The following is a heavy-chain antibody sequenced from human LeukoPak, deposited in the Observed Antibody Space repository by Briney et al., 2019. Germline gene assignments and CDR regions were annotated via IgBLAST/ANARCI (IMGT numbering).Heavy chain of an antibody. CDR1: GGTFSSYA. D-gene: IGHD3-10*01. V-gene: IGHV1-69*13. CDR2: IFPIFGTA. CDR3: ARAMGGSGSYYNEFSYGMDI. J-gene: IGHJ6*02. Sequence: ASVKVSCKASGGTFSSYAISWVRQAPGQGLEWMGRIFPIFGTAHYAQKFQGRVTITADASTSTAYMERSSLRSDDTSVYYCARAMGGSGSYYNEFSYGMDIWGQGTTVIVSS.